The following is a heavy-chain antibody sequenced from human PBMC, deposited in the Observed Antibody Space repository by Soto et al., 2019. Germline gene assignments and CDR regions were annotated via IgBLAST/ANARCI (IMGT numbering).Heavy chain of an antibody. CDR1: GFTVCSYA. D-gene: IGHD6-13*01. V-gene: IGHV3-23*01. J-gene: IGHJ6*02. CDR3: ANLGYSSSWYRSRAGMDV. CDR2: ISGSGGST. Sequence: GGSLRLCCAASGFTVCSYAMSGVRQDPGKGLEWVSAISGSGGSTYYADSVKGRFTISRDNSKNTLYLQMNSLRAEDTAVYYCANLGYSSSWYRSRAGMDVWGQGTTVTVSS.